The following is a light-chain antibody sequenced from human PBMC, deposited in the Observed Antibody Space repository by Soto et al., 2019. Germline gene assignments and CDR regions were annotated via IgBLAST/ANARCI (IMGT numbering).Light chain of an antibody. CDR2: ATS. CDR3: HQYGSSPDT. V-gene: IGKV3-20*01. Sequence: EIGLTQSPGTLSLSPGEIASLSCRASQSVTSNSLAWYQQKPGQAPRLLIYATSSRATGIPDRFSGSGSGTDFTLTISRLEPEDFAVYFCHQYGSSPDTFGQGTRLEIK. J-gene: IGKJ5*01. CDR1: QSVTSNS.